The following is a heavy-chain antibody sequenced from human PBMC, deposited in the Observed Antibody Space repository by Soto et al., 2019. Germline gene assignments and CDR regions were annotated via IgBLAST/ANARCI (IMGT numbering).Heavy chain of an antibody. Sequence: GESLKISCQGTGYRFSSSWIGWVRQKPGKGLEWLGNVYPSDSDVRYSPAFEVQVTISADNSINPAYLQLLSLKASDTATYCCTKGATSSFDSWGQGTRVTVSS. D-gene: IGHD2-15*01. J-gene: IGHJ4*02. CDR2: VYPSDSDV. CDR1: GYRFSSSW. CDR3: TKGATSSFDS. V-gene: IGHV5-51*01.